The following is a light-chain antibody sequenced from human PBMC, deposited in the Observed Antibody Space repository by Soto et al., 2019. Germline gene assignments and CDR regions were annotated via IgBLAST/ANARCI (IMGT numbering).Light chain of an antibody. CDR1: QSISSS. Sequence: IQMTQSPSTVSASVGDRVTITCRARQSISSSLAWYQQKPGKAPKVLIYDASSLDSGVPSRFSGSGYGTEFTLTVSSLQPGDFATYSCQQYESYPYSFGQGTKLEIK. V-gene: IGKV1-5*01. CDR3: QQYESYPYS. J-gene: IGKJ2*01. CDR2: DAS.